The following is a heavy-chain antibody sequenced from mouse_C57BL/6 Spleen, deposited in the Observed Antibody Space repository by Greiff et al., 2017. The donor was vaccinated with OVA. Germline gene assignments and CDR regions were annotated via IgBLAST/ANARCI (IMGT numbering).Heavy chain of an antibody. CDR2: ISSGSSTI. CDR1: GFTFSDYG. CDR3: ARAKPKSYAMDY. D-gene: IGHD1-3*01. V-gene: IGHV5-17*01. J-gene: IGHJ4*01. Sequence: DVKLVESGGGLVKPGGSLKLSCAASGFTFSDYGMHWVRQAPEKGLEWVAYISSGSSTIYYADTVKGRFTISRDNAKNTLFLQMTSLRSEDTAMNYCARAKPKSYAMDYWGQGTSVTVSS.